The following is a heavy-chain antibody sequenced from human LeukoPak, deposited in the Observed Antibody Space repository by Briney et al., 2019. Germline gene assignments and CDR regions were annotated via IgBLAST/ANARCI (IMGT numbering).Heavy chain of an antibody. J-gene: IGHJ4*02. CDR2: ISGSGGST. CDR3: AKGGGSGSYYLFDY. V-gene: IGHV3-23*01. CDR1: GFTFSSYA. D-gene: IGHD1-26*01. Sequence: GGSLRLSCAASGFTFSSYAMTWVRQASGKGLQWVSAISGSGGSTYYADSVKGRFTISRDNSKNTLYLQMNSLRAEDTAVYYCAKGGGSGSYYLFDYWGQGTLVTVSS.